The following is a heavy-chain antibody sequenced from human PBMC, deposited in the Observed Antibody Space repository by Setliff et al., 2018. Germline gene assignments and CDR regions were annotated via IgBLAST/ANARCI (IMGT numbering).Heavy chain of an antibody. CDR2: VDRSGNT. CDR1: GDSISRSTYY. J-gene: IGHJ6*03. D-gene: IGHD5-12*01. V-gene: IGHV4-39*01. Sequence: PSETLSLTCTLSGDSISRSTYYWGWIRQSPGKGLDWIGTVDRSGNTFYNPSLRSRVTISVDASKNQVSLKVTSVTAEDTAVYYCAKVDIDYIMTRDNTWQYLFYMDVWGRGTTVTVSS. CDR3: AKVDIDYIMTRDNTWQYLFYMDV.